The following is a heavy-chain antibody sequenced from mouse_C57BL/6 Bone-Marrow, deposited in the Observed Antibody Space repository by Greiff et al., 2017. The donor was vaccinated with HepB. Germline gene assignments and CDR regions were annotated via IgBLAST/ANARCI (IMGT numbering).Heavy chain of an antibody. CDR2: ISSGSSTI. CDR1: GFTFSDYG. V-gene: IGHV5-17*01. Sequence: EVKLVESGGGLVKPGGSLKLSCAASGFTFSDYGMHWVRQAPEKGLEWVAYISSGSSTIYYADTVKGRFTISRDNAKNTLFLQMTSLRSEDTAMYYCARLYYSNPFDYWGQGTTLTVSS. CDR3: ARLYYSNPFDY. J-gene: IGHJ2*01. D-gene: IGHD2-5*01.